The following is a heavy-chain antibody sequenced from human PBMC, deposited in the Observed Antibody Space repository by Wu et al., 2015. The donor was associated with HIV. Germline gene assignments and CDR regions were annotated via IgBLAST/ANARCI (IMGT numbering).Heavy chain of an antibody. CDR2: INHSGST. D-gene: IGHD6-13*01. CDR1: GGSFSGYY. V-gene: IGHV4-34*01. Sequence: QVQLQQWGAGLLKPSETLSLTCAVYGGSFSGYYWSWIRQPPGKGLEWIGEINHSGSTNYNPSLKSRVTISVDTSKNQFSLKLSSVTAADTAVYYCARVTRVLFIAAAGTRYFDYWGQGTLVTVSS. J-gene: IGHJ4*02. CDR3: ARVTRVLFIAAAGTRYFDY.